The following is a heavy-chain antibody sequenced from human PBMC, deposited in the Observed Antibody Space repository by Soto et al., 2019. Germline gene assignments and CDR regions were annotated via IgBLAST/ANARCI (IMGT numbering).Heavy chain of an antibody. CDR1: GGSFSGYY. CDR2: INHSGST. D-gene: IGHD3-3*01. V-gene: IGHV4-34*01. J-gene: IGHJ4*02. Sequence: QVQLQQWGAGLLKPSETLSLTCAVYGGSFSGYYWSWIRQPPGKGLEWIGEINHSGSTNYNPSLKSRVTISVDTYKTQFSLKLSSVTAADTAVYYCARCSHLGDFWSGYWGYWGQGTLVTVSS. CDR3: ARCSHLGDFWSGYWGY.